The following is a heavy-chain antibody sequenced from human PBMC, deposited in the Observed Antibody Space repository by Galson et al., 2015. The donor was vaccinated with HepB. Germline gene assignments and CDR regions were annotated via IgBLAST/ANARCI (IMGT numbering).Heavy chain of an antibody. V-gene: IGHV3-21*01. CDR3: ARMDWGSSPDAFDY. D-gene: IGHD6-6*01. CDR1: GFTFNIYN. Sequence: SLRLSCAASGFTFNIYNMNWVRQAPGKGLEWVSFTSRSSTYTYYAESVKGRFTISRDNAKNSVYLQMHSLRVEDTAVYYCARMDWGSSPDAFDYWGQGTLVTVSS. CDR2: TSRSSTYT. J-gene: IGHJ4*02.